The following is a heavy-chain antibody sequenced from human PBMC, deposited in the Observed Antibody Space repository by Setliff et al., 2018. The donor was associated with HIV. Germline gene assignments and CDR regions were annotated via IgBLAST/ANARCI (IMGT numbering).Heavy chain of an antibody. Sequence: ASVKVSCKASGYTFNNYDIHWVRRATGQGLEWMGWMNPNSGVAGYALKFHGRVTMTRDTSTSTVDMELSSLTSENAAVYWCASGKGVEGVIITGGLDVWGKGTTVTVSS. V-gene: IGHV1-8*01. CDR3: ASGKGVEGVIITGGLDV. CDR1: GYTFNNYD. J-gene: IGHJ6*04. CDR2: MNPNSGVA. D-gene: IGHD3-10*01.